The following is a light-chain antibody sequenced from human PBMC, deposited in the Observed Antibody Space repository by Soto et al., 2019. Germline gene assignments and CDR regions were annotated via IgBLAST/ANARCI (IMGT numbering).Light chain of an antibody. CDR1: QSVSSN. CDR2: GAS. CDR3: XXXXXWPLT. Sequence: EVVMSQSPAALSVSLGDRATLSCRASQSVSSNLAWYQQKPGQGPRLLIYGASTRATGIPARFSGSGSGTXFALXIXSXXXXXXXXXXXXXXXXWPLTFGGGTKVEIK. J-gene: IGKJ4*01. V-gene: IGKV3-15*01.